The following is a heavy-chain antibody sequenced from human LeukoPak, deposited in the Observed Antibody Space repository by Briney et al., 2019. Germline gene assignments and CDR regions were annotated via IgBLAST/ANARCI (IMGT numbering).Heavy chain of an antibody. CDR3: AKGGPYDSNGYFQYYLDY. Sequence: GRYLRLSCAASGFTFSSYGIHWVRQAPGKGLEWVAVITFDGGNKYYADSVRGRFTISRDNSKNTVYLQMSSLRPEDTAVYYCAKGGPYDSNGYFQYYLDYWGQGTLVTVSS. J-gene: IGHJ4*02. CDR1: GFTFSSYG. CDR2: ITFDGGNK. V-gene: IGHV3-30*18. D-gene: IGHD3-22*01.